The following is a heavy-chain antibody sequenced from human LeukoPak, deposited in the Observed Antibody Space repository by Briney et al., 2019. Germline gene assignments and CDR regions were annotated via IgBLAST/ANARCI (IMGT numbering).Heavy chain of an antibody. CDR2: ISGSGGST. Sequence: GGSLRLSRAASGFTFSSCAMSWVRQAPGKGLEWVSAISGSGGSTYYADSVKGRFTISRDNSKNTLYLQMNSLRAEDTAVYYCAKDGSIVVVTASDAFDIWGQGTMVTVSS. CDR3: AKDGSIVVVTASDAFDI. V-gene: IGHV3-23*01. D-gene: IGHD2-21*02. J-gene: IGHJ3*02. CDR1: GFTFSSCA.